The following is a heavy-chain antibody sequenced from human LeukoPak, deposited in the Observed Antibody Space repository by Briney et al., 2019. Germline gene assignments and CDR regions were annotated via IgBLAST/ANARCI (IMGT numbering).Heavy chain of an antibody. J-gene: IGHJ4*02. D-gene: IGHD5-12*01. Sequence: SETLSLTCAVSGGSISSNNWWSWVRPPPGEGLEWSGEIYHNGASNSNPSLKSRITISVDKSKNQFSLKLSSVTAADTAVYYCARKRGYSAYDQLAFDYWGQGTLVTVSS. CDR3: ARKRGYSAYDQLAFDY. CDR1: GGSISSNNW. CDR2: IYHNGAS. V-gene: IGHV4-4*02.